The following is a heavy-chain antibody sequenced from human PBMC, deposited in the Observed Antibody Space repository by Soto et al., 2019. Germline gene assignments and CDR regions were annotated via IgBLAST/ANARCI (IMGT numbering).Heavy chain of an antibody. J-gene: IGHJ6*03. CDR3: ARDLLYSNYTNPLYYYYKDV. Sequence: HPGGSLRLSCAASGFTVSSNYMSWVRQAPGKGLEWVSVIYSGGSTYYADSVKGRFTISRHNSKNTLYLQMNSLRAEDTAVYYCARDLLYSNYTNPLYYYYKDVWSKGTTVTVSS. V-gene: IGHV3-53*04. CDR2: IYSGGST. CDR1: GFTVSSNY. D-gene: IGHD4-4*01.